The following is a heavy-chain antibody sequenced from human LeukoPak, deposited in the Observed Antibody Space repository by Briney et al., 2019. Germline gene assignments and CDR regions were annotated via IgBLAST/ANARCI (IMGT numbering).Heavy chain of an antibody. Sequence: SETLSLTCTVSGGSISSYYWSWIRQPPGKGLEWIGYIYYSGSTNYNPSLKSRVTISVDTSKNQFSLNLTSVTAADTAVYYCVRDQGFLAYWGQGTLVTVSS. CDR3: VRDQGFLAY. CDR1: GGSISSYY. V-gene: IGHV4-59*12. J-gene: IGHJ4*02. D-gene: IGHD3-3*01. CDR2: IYYSGST.